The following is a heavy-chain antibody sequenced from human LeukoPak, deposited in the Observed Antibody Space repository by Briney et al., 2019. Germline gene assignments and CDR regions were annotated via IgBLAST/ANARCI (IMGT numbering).Heavy chain of an antibody. Sequence: PGGSLRLSCTASGFTFGDYAMSWVRQAPGKGLEWVGFIRSKAYGGTAEYAASVKGRFTIPRDDSKSIAYLQMNSLKTEDTAVYYCTRDGIVGATTGFDYWGQGTLVTVSS. D-gene: IGHD1-26*01. V-gene: IGHV3-49*04. CDR3: TRDGIVGATTGFDY. CDR1: GFTFGDYA. CDR2: IRSKAYGGTA. J-gene: IGHJ4*02.